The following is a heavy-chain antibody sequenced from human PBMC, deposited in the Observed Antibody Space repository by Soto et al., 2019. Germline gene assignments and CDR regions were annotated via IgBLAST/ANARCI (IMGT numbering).Heavy chain of an antibody. V-gene: IGHV1-8*01. CDR3: ARRAETNGWNGFGADRYYFDF. CDR2: LNPNTGDS. Sequence: ASVKVSCKASGYTFTSYDIYWVRQATGQGLEWMGWLNPNTGDSGYAQKFQGRITVTSDTSINTVHMELSSLRSEDTAVYYCARRAETNGWNGFGADRYYFDFWGQGTLVTVSS. CDR1: GYTFTSYD. J-gene: IGHJ4*02. D-gene: IGHD3-3*01.